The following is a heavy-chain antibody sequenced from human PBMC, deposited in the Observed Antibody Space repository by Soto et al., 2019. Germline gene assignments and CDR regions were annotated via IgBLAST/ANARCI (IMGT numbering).Heavy chain of an antibody. V-gene: IGHV1-69*08. CDR3: ARDQRSDIVVVPAAYDAFDI. D-gene: IGHD2-2*01. CDR1: GGTFSSYT. Sequence: QVQLVQSGAEVKKPGSSVKVSCKASGGTFSSYTISWVRQAPGQGLEWMGRIIPILGIANYAQKFQGRVTITADKSTSTAYMELSSLRSEDTAVYYCARDQRSDIVVVPAAYDAFDIWVQGTMVTVSS. CDR2: IIPILGIA. J-gene: IGHJ3*02.